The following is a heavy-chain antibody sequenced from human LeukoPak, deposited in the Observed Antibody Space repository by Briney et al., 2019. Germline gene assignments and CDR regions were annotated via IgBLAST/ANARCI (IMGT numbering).Heavy chain of an antibody. CDR3: VAVPETDFWIGFYLDY. Sequence: PGGSLRLSCVASGFTFDDYAMHWVRQAPGKGLEWVSGITWHSENIDYADPVKGRFTISRDNAKNSLYLQMNNLRAEDTALYFCVAVPETDFWIGFYLDYWGQGTLVTVSS. D-gene: IGHD3-3*01. CDR1: GFTFDDYA. V-gene: IGHV3-9*01. CDR2: ITWHSENI. J-gene: IGHJ4*02.